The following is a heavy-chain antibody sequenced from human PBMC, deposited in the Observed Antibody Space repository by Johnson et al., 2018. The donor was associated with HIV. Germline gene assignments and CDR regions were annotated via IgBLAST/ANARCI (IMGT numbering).Heavy chain of an antibody. CDR3: AREFGQASSYAFDI. J-gene: IGHJ3*02. CDR1: GFTFSDYY. V-gene: IGHV3-11*04. CDR2: ISYDGSNE. Sequence: QVQLVESGGGLVKPGGSLRLSCAASGFTFSDYYMSWLRQAPGTGLDWVAIISYDGSNEYYAASVKGRFTISRDNAKNSLFLQMNSLTAEDTAVYYCAREFGQASSYAFDIWGQGTMVTVSS. D-gene: IGHD3/OR15-3a*01.